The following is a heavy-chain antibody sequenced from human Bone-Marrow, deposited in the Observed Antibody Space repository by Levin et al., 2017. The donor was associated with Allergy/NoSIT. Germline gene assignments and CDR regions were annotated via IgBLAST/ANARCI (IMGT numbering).Heavy chain of an antibody. CDR3: AKKEGQQLVLGYFDY. J-gene: IGHJ4*02. V-gene: IGHV3-23*01. CDR2: ISGSGGST. Sequence: GGSLRLSCAASGFTFSSYAMSWVRQAPGKGLEWVSAISGSGGSTYYADSVKGRFTISRDNSKNTLYLQMNSLRAEDTAVYYCAKKEGQQLVLGYFDYWGQGTLVTVSS. CDR1: GFTFSSYA. D-gene: IGHD6-13*01.